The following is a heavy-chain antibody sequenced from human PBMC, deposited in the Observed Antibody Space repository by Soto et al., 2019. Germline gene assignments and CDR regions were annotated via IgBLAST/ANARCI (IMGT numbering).Heavy chain of an antibody. V-gene: IGHV1-69*06. CDR1: GGTFSSYA. Sequence: ASVKVSCKSSGGTFSSYAISWVRQAPGQGLEWMGGIIPIFGTANYAQKLQGRVTMIPDTSTSTAYMELRSLRSDDTAVYYCARXARERSAYYYYYYGMDVWGQGTTVTVSS. CDR2: IIPIFGTA. CDR3: ARXARERSAYYYYYYGMDV. D-gene: IGHD6-6*01. J-gene: IGHJ6*02.